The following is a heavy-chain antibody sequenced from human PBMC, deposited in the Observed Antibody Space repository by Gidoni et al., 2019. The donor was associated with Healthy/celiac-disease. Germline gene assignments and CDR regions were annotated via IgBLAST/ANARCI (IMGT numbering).Heavy chain of an antibody. CDR2: ISRSSSTI. CDR1: GFTFSSYS. V-gene: IGHV3-48*02. CDR3: ARDKDYDFWSGSTPDY. Sequence: EVQLVESGGGLVQPGGSLRLSCAASGFTFSSYSMNWVRQAPGKGLEWVSYISRSSSTIYYEDSVKGRFTISRDNAKNSRYLQLNSLRDEETAVYYGARDKDYDFWSGSTPDYGGQGTLVTVSS. J-gene: IGHJ4*02. D-gene: IGHD3-3*01.